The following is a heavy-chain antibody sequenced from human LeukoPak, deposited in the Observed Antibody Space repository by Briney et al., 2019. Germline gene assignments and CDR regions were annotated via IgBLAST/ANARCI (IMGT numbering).Heavy chain of an antibody. CDR2: IYYSGST. V-gene: IGHV4-39*07. CDR3: ARGEGGDGYNMVDY. D-gene: IGHD5-24*01. J-gene: IGHJ4*02. CDR1: GGSISSSSYY. Sequence: SETLSLTCTVSGGSISSSSYYWGWIRQPPGKGLEWIGSIYYSGSTYYNPTLKSRVTISVDTSKNQFSLKLSSVTAADTAVYYCARGEGGDGYNMVDYWGQGTLVTVSS.